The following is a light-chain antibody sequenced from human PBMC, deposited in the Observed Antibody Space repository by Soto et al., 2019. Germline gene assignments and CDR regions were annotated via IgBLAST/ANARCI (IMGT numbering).Light chain of an antibody. J-gene: IGKJ5*01. CDR3: QQYDSSPIT. Sequence: EIVLTQSPVTLSLSPGERATLSCRASQSVSSSYLAWYQQKPGQAPRLLIYGASSRATGIPDRFSGSGSGTDFTLTISRLEPEDFAVYYCQQYDSSPITFDQGTRLEIK. CDR1: QSVSSSY. V-gene: IGKV3-20*01. CDR2: GAS.